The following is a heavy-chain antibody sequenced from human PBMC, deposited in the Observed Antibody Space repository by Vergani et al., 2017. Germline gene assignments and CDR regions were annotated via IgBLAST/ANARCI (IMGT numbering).Heavy chain of an antibody. CDR3: AKDGRENSDYGYFYY. CDR1: GFSFNTYG. V-gene: IGHV3-30*02. D-gene: IGHD4-17*01. J-gene: IGHJ4*02. CDR2: IGYDGRIK. Sequence: QVQLVETGGGVVQPGGSLRLYCATSGFSFNTYGAHWVRQAPGKGLEWVAFIGYDGRIKYTVDSVKGRFTISRDTSKKTLSLQMRSLRANDSAVYYCAKDGRENSDYGYFYYWGQGTLVTVSS.